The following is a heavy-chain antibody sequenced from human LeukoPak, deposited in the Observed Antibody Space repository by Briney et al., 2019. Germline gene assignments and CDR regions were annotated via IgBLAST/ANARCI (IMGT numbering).Heavy chain of an antibody. D-gene: IGHD5-12*01. CDR3: ARARYSGYEGEFDY. J-gene: IGHJ4*02. CDR1: GGTFSSYA. Sequence: GASVKVSCKASGGTFSSYAISWVRQAPGQGLEWMGGIIPIFGTANYAQEFQGRVTITADESTSTAYMELSSLRSEDTAVYYCARARYSGYEGEFDYWGQGTLVTVSS. CDR2: IIPIFGTA. V-gene: IGHV1-69*13.